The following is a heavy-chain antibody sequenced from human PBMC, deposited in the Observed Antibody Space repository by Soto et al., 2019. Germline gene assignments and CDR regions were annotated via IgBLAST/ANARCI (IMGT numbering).Heavy chain of an antibody. CDR1: GFTFSSYA. Sequence: GGSLRLSCAASGFTFSSYAMGWVRQGPGKGLEWVAVVSIGGSTHYADSVRDRFTISRDNSKNTLSLQMNSLTAEDTAVYFCAKRRGAGGHFDYWGQGAMVTVSS. CDR2: VSIGGST. J-gene: IGHJ4*02. V-gene: IGHV3-23*01. CDR3: AKRRGAGGHFDY. D-gene: IGHD2-15*01.